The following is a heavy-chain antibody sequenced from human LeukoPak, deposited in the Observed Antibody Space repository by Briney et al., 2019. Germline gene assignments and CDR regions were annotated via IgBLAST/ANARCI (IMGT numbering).Heavy chain of an antibody. J-gene: IGHJ3*02. CDR2: IYYTGST. CDR1: GGSISSYY. V-gene: IGHV4-59*08. Sequence: SETLSLTCTVPGGSISSYYWSWIRQPPGKGLEWIGYIYYTGSTNYNPSLKSRVTISVDTSKNQFSLRLSPVTAADTAVYYCARRSVVTAINFDAFDIWGQGTMVTVSS. CDR3: ARRSVVTAINFDAFDI. D-gene: IGHD2-21*02.